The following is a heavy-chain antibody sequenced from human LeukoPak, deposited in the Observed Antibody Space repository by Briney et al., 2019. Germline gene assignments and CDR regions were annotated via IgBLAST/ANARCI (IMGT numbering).Heavy chain of an antibody. V-gene: IGHV3-23*01. CDR2: ISGSGGGT. D-gene: IGHD3-22*01. CDR3: AKRGVVIRVILVGFHKEAYYFDS. CDR1: GFTFSSYA. Sequence: GGSLRLSCTDSGFTFSSYALVWVRQAPGKGLEWVAGISGSGGGTNYADSVKGRFTISRGNPKNTLYLQMNDLRAEDTAAYFCAKRGVVIRVILVGFHKEAYYFDSWGQGALVTVSS. J-gene: IGHJ4*02.